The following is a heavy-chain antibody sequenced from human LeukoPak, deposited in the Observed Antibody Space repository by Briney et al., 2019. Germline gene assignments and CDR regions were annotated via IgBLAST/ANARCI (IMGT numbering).Heavy chain of an antibody. D-gene: IGHD1-26*01. Sequence: ASVKVSCKASGYTFTSYGISWVRQAPGQGLEWMGWISAYNGNTNYAQKLQGRVTMTTDTSTSTAYMELRSLRSDDTAMYYCARLIVGATPFDYWGQGTLVTVSS. V-gene: IGHV1-18*01. CDR1: GYTFTSYG. J-gene: IGHJ4*02. CDR3: ARLIVGATPFDY. CDR2: ISAYNGNT.